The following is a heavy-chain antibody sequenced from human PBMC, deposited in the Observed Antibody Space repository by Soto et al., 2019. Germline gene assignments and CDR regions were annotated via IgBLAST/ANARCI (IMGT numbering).Heavy chain of an antibody. CDR2: IYYSGST. V-gene: IGHV4-59*08. CDR1: GDSISSYY. Sequence: QVQLQESGPGLVKPSETLSLTCTVSGDSISSYYWNWIRQPPVKGLEWIGYIYYSGSTNYKSALKSRGTISVDTSKNQPSLKLSSVTAADTAVYYCATGQSATYGSSFDYWGQGILVTVSS. CDR3: ATGQSATYGSSFDY. J-gene: IGHJ4*02. D-gene: IGHD4-17*01.